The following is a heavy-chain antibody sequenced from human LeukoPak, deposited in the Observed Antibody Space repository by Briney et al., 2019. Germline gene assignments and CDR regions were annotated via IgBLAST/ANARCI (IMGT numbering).Heavy chain of an antibody. Sequence: GGSLRLSCAASGFTFSSYAMNWVRQAPGKGLEWVSTISGSGDSTYYADSVKGRFTISRDNSKNTLYLQMNSLRAEDAAVYYCAKDRGYGDDRGQFYFDYWGQGTLVTVSS. V-gene: IGHV3-23*01. D-gene: IGHD4-17*01. CDR2: ISGSGDST. CDR3: AKDRGYGDDRGQFYFDY. CDR1: GFTFSSYA. J-gene: IGHJ4*02.